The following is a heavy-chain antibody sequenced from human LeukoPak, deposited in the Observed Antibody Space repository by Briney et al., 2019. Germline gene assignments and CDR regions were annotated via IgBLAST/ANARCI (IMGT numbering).Heavy chain of an antibody. D-gene: IGHD2-15*01. CDR3: ARERYCSGGSCYSLIGNYYYYYGMDV. CDR1: GDSVSSNSAA. CDR2: TYYRSKWYN. Sequence: SQTLSLTCAISGDSVSSNSAAWNWIRQSPSRGLEWLGRTYYRSKWYNDYAVSVRSRITINPDTSKNQFSLQLNSVTPEDTAVYYSARERYCSGGSCYSLIGNYYYYYGMDVWGQGTTVTVSS. J-gene: IGHJ6*02. V-gene: IGHV6-1*01.